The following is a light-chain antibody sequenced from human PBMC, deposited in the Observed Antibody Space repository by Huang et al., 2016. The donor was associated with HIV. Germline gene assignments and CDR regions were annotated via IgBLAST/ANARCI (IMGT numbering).Light chain of an antibody. V-gene: IGKV1-8*01. CDR2: GAS. Sequence: IRMTQSPSSLSASTGDRVTFPCRASQHIGTYLAWYQQRPGSAPKLLIYGASTLQTDVPTRFSGNGSGTDFTLNISCLQSEDVAIYYCQHYYNYPLIFGPGTRVD. CDR3: QHYYNYPLI. J-gene: IGKJ3*01. CDR1: QHIGTY.